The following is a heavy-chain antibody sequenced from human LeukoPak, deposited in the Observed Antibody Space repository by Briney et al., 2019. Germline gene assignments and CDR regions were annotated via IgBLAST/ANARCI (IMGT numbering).Heavy chain of an antibody. CDR3: ARSPQGTATTANWLDP. J-gene: IGHJ5*02. CDR2: ITISSSYI. D-gene: IGHD4-17*01. CDR1: GFTFSRYS. Sequence: PGGSLRLSCAASGFTFSRYSMNWVRQAPGKGLEWVSSITISSSYIYYADSVKGRFSMSRDNAKNSLYLQVNSLRAEDTAVYYCARSPQGTATTANWLDPWGQGTLVTVSS. V-gene: IGHV3-21*01.